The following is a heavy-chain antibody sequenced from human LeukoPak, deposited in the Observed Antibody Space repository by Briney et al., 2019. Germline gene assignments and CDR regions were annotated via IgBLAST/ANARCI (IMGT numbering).Heavy chain of an antibody. CDR1: GYTFTSYG. CDR3: ARAPLVPAATHYYYYMDV. V-gene: IGHV1-18*01. J-gene: IGHJ6*03. D-gene: IGHD2-2*01. Sequence: ASVKVSCKASGYTFTSYGISWVRQAPGQGLEWMGWIGAYNGNTNYAQKLQGRVTMTTDTSTSTAYMELRSLRSDDTAVYYCARAPLVPAATHYYYYMDVWGKGTTVTVSS. CDR2: IGAYNGNT.